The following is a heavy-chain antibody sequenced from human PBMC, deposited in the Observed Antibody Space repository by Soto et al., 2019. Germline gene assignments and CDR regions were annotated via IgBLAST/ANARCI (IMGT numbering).Heavy chain of an antibody. V-gene: IGHV3-23*01. D-gene: IGHD2-15*01. Sequence: EVQMLESGGGLVQPGGSLRLSCAASGFIFSDYAMSWVRQAPGKGLEWVAGMGGANGDTYYAESVRGRFAISRDNSKRTLFLQLNSLRAEDTAVYFCAKDGVDHNSVWDPFDIWGQGTLVTVSS. CDR3: AKDGVDHNSVWDPFDI. J-gene: IGHJ3*02. CDR2: MGGANGDT. CDR1: GFIFSDYA.